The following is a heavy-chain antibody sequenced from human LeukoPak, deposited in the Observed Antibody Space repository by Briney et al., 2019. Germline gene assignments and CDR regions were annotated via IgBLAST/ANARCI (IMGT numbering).Heavy chain of an antibody. Sequence: GRSLRLSCPASAFTFSIYGMHWVRQAPGKGLEWVAVIWYDGSNKYYADSVKGRFTISRDNSKNTLYLQMNSLRAEDTAVYYCARELNSGSYSRFDYWGQGTLVTVSS. CDR3: ARELNSGSYSRFDY. D-gene: IGHD1-26*01. V-gene: IGHV3-33*01. J-gene: IGHJ4*02. CDR2: IWYDGSNK. CDR1: AFTFSIYG.